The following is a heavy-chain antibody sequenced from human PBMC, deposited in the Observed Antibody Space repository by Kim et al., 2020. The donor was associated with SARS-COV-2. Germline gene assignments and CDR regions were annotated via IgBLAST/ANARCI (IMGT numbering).Heavy chain of an antibody. D-gene: IGHD6-6*01. V-gene: IGHV3-23*01. Sequence: SVKGRFTSSRDNSKNTLYLQMNSLRAEDTAVYYCAKDGSSQRYYYYGMDVWGQGTTVTVSS. J-gene: IGHJ6*02. CDR3: AKDGSSQRYYYYGMDV.